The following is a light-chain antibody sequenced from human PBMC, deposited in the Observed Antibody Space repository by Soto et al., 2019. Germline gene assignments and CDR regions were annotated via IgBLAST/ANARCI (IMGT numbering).Light chain of an antibody. Sequence: EIVLTQSPGTLSLSPGERATLSCRASQYVSSSYLAWYQQKPGQAPRLLIYGASSRATGIPDRFSGSGSGTDFTLTISRLEPEDFAVYYCQQYGSSPDTFGQGTKLEIK. V-gene: IGKV3-20*01. J-gene: IGKJ2*01. CDR3: QQYGSSPDT. CDR1: QYVSSSY. CDR2: GAS.